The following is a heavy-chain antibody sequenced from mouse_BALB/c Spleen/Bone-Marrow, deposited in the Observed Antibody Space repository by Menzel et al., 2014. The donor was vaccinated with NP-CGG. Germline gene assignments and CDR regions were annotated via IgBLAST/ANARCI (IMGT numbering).Heavy chain of an antibody. J-gene: IGHJ1*01. CDR2: IRNKGKGSTK. CDR1: GVTFNDFY. Sequence: SGGGSVQTGGSLRLFRATSGVTFNDFYMSWVRQPPGKALEWVGFIRNKGKGSTKEYSDSVKGRFTISRDNSQRILYLQMNTLRAEDSATYYCARDENVGIYWYFDVWGAGTTVIVSS. V-gene: IGHV7-3*02. CDR3: ARDENVGIYWYFDV.